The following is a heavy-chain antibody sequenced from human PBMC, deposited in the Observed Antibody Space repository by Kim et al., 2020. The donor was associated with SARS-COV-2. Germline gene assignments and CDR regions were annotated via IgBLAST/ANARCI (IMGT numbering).Heavy chain of an antibody. J-gene: IGHJ6*02. Sequence: SETLSLTCTVSGGSLSSSSSYWGWIRQPPGKGLEWIGSMYYSGSTYYNPSLKSRVTISVDTSKNQFSLKLSSVTAADTAEYYCAGHTRGYCSSTSCYWSVTYYYYGMDVWGQGTTVTFS. CDR3: AGHTRGYCSSTSCYWSVTYYYYGMDV. CDR2: MYYSGST. CDR1: GGSLSSSSSY. V-gene: IGHV4-39*01. D-gene: IGHD2-2*01.